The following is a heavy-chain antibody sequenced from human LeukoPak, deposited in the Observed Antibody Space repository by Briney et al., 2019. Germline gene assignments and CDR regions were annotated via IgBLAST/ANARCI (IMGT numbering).Heavy chain of an antibody. CDR1: GFTFSSYG. CDR2: ISGSGGST. Sequence: PGGSLRLSCAASGFTFSSYGMSWVRQAPGKGLEWVSAISGSGGSTYYADSVKGRFTISRDNSKNTLYLQMNSLRAEDTAVYYCAKDGSPTFNYDILTGYYNYWGQGNLVTVSS. D-gene: IGHD3-9*01. J-gene: IGHJ4*02. V-gene: IGHV3-23*01. CDR3: AKDGSPTFNYDILTGYYNY.